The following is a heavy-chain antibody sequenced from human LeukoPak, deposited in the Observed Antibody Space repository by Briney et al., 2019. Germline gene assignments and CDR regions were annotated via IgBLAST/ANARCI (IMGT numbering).Heavy chain of an antibody. V-gene: IGHV3-74*01. D-gene: IGHD6-13*01. CDR2: INSDGTST. CDR1: GFTFSSHW. CDR3: ARDGSSWSTWLDP. Sequence: PGGSLRLSCAASGFTFSSHWMHWVRHAPGKGLIWVSRINSDGTSTSYADSVKGRFTISRDNAKTTLYLQMNSLRAEDTAVYYCARDGSSWSTWLDPWGQGTLVTVSS. J-gene: IGHJ5*02.